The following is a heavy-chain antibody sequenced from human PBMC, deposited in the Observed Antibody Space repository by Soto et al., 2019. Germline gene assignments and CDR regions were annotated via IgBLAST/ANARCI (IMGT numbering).Heavy chain of an antibody. D-gene: IGHD2-2*01. CDR2: IYKSGST. V-gene: IGHV4-4*09. J-gene: IGHJ3*02. CDR3: AISSSSSSAFDI. Sequence: SETLSLTCTVSGGSISSYFWSWIRQPPGKGLEWIGEIYKSGSTDYNPSLKSRFTISADTSKNQFSLRLSSVTAADTAVYYCAISSSSSSAFDIWGQGTMVTVSS. CDR1: GGSISSYF.